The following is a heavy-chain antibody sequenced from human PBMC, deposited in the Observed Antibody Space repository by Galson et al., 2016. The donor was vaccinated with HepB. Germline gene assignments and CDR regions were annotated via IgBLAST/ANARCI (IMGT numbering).Heavy chain of an antibody. J-gene: IGHJ2*01. CDR3: ARDIEFQGGFYWYFDL. CDR2: IYKTGTT. CDR1: GGSISSGGYY. V-gene: IGHV4-31*03. Sequence: TLSLTCSVSGGSISSGGYYWTWIRQHPGKGLEWIGYIYKTGTTYHNPSLKSRVTMSVDTSKNQFSLKLSSVTAADTAVYFCARDIEFQGGFYWYFDLWDRGILVTVSS. D-gene: IGHD5-12*01.